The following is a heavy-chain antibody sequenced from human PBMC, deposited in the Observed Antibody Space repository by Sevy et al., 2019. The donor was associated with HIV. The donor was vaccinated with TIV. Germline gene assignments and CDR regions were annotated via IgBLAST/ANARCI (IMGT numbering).Heavy chain of an antibody. J-gene: IGHJ5*02. CDR1: GYTFSSYG. D-gene: IGHD3-10*01. CDR2: IGAYNGNT. CDR3: ARLSTVRGEFNWFDP. V-gene: IGHV1-18*01. Sequence: ASVKVSCKASGYTFSSYGISWVRQAPGQGLEWMGWIGAYNGNTKYAQNLQDRVTMTTDTSTGTAYMELGSLRSDDTAVYFCARLSTVRGEFNWFDPWGQGTRVTVSS.